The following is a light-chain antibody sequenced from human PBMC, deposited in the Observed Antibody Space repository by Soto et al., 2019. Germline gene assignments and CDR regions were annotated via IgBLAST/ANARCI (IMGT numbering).Light chain of an antibody. J-gene: IGKJ2*01. V-gene: IGKV1-39*01. CDR3: QQSYSTPRT. CDR2: AAS. Sequence: DIQMTQSPSSLSASVGDRVTITCRASQSISSYLNWYQQKPGKAPKLLIYAASSLQSGVPSRFSGSGSGTDFTLTISRLQPEDVETYYCQQSYSTPRTFGQGTKLEIK. CDR1: QSISSY.